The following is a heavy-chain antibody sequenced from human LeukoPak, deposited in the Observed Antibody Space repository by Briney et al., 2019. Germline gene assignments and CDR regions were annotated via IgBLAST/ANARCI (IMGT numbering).Heavy chain of an antibody. J-gene: IGHJ4*02. CDR2: IYYSGTT. D-gene: IGHD3-10*01. CDR1: GGSISSSSYY. V-gene: IGHV4-39*01. Sequence: SETLSLTCTVSGGSISSSSYYWGWIRQPPGKGLEWIGSIYYSGTTYYNPSLRSRVTISVDTSKNQFSLKLSSVTAADTAVYCCARLVYGSGSRFDYWGQGTLVTVSS. CDR3: ARLVYGSGSRFDY.